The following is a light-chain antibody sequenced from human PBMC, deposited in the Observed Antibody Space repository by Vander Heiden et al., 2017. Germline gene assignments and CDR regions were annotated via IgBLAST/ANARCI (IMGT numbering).Light chain of an antibody. CDR1: SSNIGSNA. J-gene: IGLJ2*01. CDR3: AAWDDSLTGLV. CDR2: NND. V-gene: IGLV1-44*01. Sequence: QSVLPQPPSTSGTPGQRVTIPCSGSSSNIGSNAVNWYQQLPGAAPRLLIYNNDQRPSGVPDRFSGSKSGTSASLSVSGLRSEDEADYYCAAWDDSLTGLVFGGGTKLTVL.